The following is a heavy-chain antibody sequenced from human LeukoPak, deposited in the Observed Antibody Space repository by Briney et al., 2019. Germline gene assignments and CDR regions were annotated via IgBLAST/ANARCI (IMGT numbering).Heavy chain of an antibody. J-gene: IGHJ4*02. CDR2: IYHSGST. V-gene: IGHV4-38-2*02. CDR3: ARDYGAYCGGDCPLDY. D-gene: IGHD2-21*01. CDR1: GYSISSGYY. Sequence: PSETLSLTCTVSGYSISSGYYWGWIRQPPGKGLEWIGSIYHSGSTYYNPSLKRRVTISVDTSKNQFSLKLSSVTAADTAVYYCARDYGAYCGGDCPLDYWGQGTLVTVSS.